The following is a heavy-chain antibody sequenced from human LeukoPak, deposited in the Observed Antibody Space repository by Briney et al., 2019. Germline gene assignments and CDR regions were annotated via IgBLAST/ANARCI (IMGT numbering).Heavy chain of an antibody. J-gene: IGHJ4*01. V-gene: IGHV4-59*01. D-gene: IGHD3-10*01. CDR2: ISYSGGT. CDR1: GVSISSYY. Sequence: SETLSLTCCVSGVSISSYYWSCIRQSPGKGLEWIGYISYSGGTNYNPSLKSRLTISLDTSKNHFSLQLSSVTAADTALYYCVRGERLGGDYWGHGTLVTVSS. CDR3: VRGERLGGDY.